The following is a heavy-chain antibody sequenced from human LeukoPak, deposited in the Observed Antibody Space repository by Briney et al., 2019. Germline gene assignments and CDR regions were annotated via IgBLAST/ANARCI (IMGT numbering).Heavy chain of an antibody. CDR1: GYTFPSYF. CDR3: ANPRYDSSGYYYVD. J-gene: IGHJ4*02. V-gene: IGHV1-46*01. CDR2: INPTGGST. Sequence: ASVKVSCKASGYTFPSYFMHWVRQAPGQGLEWMGIINPTGGSTTYAQKFQGRVTMTRDTSTSTVYMELSSLRSDDTAVYYCANPRYDSSGYYYVDWGQGTLVTVSS. D-gene: IGHD3-22*01.